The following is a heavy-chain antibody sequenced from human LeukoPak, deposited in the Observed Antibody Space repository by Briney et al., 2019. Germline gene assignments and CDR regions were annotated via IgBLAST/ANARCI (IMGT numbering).Heavy chain of an antibody. CDR1: GFTFSSYW. V-gene: IGHV3-7*01. J-gene: IGHJ4*02. CDR2: IKQDGSEK. Sequence: PGGSLRLSCAASGFTFSSYWMSWVRQAPGKGLEWVANIKQDGSEKYYVDSVKGRFTISRDNAKNSLYLQMNSLRAEDTAVYYCARARGNLSSPRKYFDYWGQGTLVTVSS. CDR3: ARARGNLSSPRKYFDY. D-gene: IGHD3-16*02.